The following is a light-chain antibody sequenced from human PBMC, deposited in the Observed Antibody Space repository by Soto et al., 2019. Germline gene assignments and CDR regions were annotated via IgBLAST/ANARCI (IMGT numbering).Light chain of an antibody. CDR1: SSDVGSYNL. CDR3: SSYAGGSTLL. V-gene: IGLV2-23*01. Sequence: QSALTQPASVSGSPGQSITISCTGTSSDVGSYNLVSWYQRHPGKAPKLMIYEGTKRPSGVSNRFSGSKSGNTASLTISGLQAEDEADYYCSSYAGGSTLLFGGGTKLTVL. J-gene: IGLJ2*01. CDR2: EGT.